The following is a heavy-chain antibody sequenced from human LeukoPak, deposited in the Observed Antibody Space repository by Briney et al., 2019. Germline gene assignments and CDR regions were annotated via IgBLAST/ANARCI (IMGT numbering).Heavy chain of an antibody. D-gene: IGHD6-19*01. CDR2: ISGSGGST. CDR1: GFIFSSCA. Sequence: GGSLRLSCAASGFIFSSCAMSWVRQAPGKGLEWVSAISGSGGSTYYADSVKGRFTISRDNSKNTLYLQMNSLRAEDTAVYNCAVAVVGGHDYWGQGTLVTVSS. J-gene: IGHJ4*02. CDR3: AVAVVGGHDY. V-gene: IGHV3-23*01.